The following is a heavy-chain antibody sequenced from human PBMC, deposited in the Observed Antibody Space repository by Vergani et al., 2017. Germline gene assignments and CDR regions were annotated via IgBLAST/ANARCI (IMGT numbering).Heavy chain of an antibody. J-gene: IGHJ5*02. D-gene: IGHD3-3*01. CDR1: GGSISSDNW. CDR2: IHRSRST. V-gene: IGHV4-4*02. CDR3: ARTTIFGVLRWFDP. Sequence: QVQLQQWGPGLVTPSGTLSLTCAVYGGSISSDNWWNWVRQAPGKGLQWIGEIHRSRSTNYNPSLKSRVTISVDTSKNQFSLKLSSVTAADTAVYYCARTTIFGVLRWFDPWGQGTLVTVSS.